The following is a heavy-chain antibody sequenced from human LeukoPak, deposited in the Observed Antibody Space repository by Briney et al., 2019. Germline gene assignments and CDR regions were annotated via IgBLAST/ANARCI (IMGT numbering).Heavy chain of an antibody. Sequence: ASVKVSCKASGYTFTGYYMHWVRQAPGQGLEWMGWINPNSGGTNYAQKFQGRVTMTRDTSISTAYMELSRLRSDDTAVYYCARAQGVLLWFGESHPDRIDYWGQGTLVTVSP. D-gene: IGHD3-10*01. CDR3: ARAQGVLLWFGESHPDRIDY. CDR1: GYTFTGYY. J-gene: IGHJ4*02. CDR2: INPNSGGT. V-gene: IGHV1-2*02.